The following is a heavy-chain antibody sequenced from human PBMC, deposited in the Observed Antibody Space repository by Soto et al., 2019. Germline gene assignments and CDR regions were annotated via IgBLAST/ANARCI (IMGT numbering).Heavy chain of an antibody. J-gene: IGHJ4*02. D-gene: IGHD2-21*02. CDR2: ISSSGSSI. CDR3: AIGLAYCGGDCHEPFDY. CDR1: GFTFSDYY. V-gene: IGHV3-11*01. Sequence: QVQLVESGGGLVKPGGSLRLSCAASGFTFSDYYMSWIRQAPGKGLEWVSYISSSGSSIYYADSVKGRFTISRGNAKTSLYLRMTSLRAVDTAVYYCAIGLAYCGGDCHEPFDYWGQGTLVTVSS.